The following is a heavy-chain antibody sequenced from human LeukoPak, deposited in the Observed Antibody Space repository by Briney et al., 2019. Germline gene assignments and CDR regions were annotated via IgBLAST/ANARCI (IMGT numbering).Heavy chain of an antibody. CDR3: ARDLSSTSNWEFDY. V-gene: IGHV1-2*06. Sequence: ALVKVSCKASGYTLIDFFIHWVRQAPGQGLEWTGRINPNSGGTEYPPNFQGRVTMTRDTSISATYMELNRLTSDDTAVYYCARDLSSTSNWEFDYWGQGTLVTVSS. J-gene: IGHJ4*02. CDR1: GYTLIDFF. CDR2: INPNSGGT. D-gene: IGHD7-27*01.